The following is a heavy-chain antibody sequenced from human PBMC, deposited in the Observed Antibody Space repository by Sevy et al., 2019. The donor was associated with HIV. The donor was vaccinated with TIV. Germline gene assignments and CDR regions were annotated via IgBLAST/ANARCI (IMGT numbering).Heavy chain of an antibody. CDR3: ARAGYSSSWYPKYFQH. Sequence: SETLSLTCAVHGGSFSGYYSSWIRQPPGKGLEWIGEINHSGSTNYNPSLKSRVTISVDTSKNQFSLKLSSVTAADTAVYYCARAGYSSSWYPKYFQHWGQGTLVTVSS. D-gene: IGHD6-13*01. J-gene: IGHJ1*01. CDR1: GGSFSGYY. V-gene: IGHV4-34*01. CDR2: INHSGST.